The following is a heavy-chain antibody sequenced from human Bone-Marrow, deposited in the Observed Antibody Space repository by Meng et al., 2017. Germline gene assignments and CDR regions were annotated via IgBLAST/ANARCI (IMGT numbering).Heavy chain of an antibody. J-gene: IGHJ5*02. CDR2: IYHSGST. CDR3: ARGKSNSSPPFDP. V-gene: IGHV4-30-2*01. D-gene: IGHD6-6*01. CDR1: GGSISNGGYS. Sequence: QLQLQESGSGLVKPSQTLSLTCAVSGGSISNGGYSLSWIRQPPGKGLEWIGYIYHSGSTYYNPSLKSRVTTSVDTSKNQFSLKLSSVTAADTAVYYCARGKSNSSPPFDPWGQGTLVTVSS.